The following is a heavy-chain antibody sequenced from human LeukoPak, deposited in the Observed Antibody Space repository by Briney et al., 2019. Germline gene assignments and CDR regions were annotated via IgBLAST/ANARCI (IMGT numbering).Heavy chain of an antibody. CDR1: GYIFTSYG. CDR3: ARVSPGYGDYAISAFDI. V-gene: IGHV1-18*01. J-gene: IGHJ3*02. Sequence: ASVKVSCKASGYIFTSYGIGWVRQAPGQGLEWMGWISAYNGNTKYAQKLQGRVSMTTDTSTSTAYMELRSLRSDDTAVYYCARVSPGYGDYAISAFDIWGQGTMVTVSS. CDR2: ISAYNGNT. D-gene: IGHD4-17*01.